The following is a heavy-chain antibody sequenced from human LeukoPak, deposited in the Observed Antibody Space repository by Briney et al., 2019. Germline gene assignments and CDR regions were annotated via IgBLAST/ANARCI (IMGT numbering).Heavy chain of an antibody. CDR3: ARVNSVPSKHRYYYYYYMDV. Sequence: GASVKVSCKASGYTFTSYGISWVRQAPGQGLEWMGWISAYNGNTNYAQKLQGRVTMTTDTSTSTAYMELRSLRSDDTAVYYCARVNSVPSKHRYYYYYYMDVWGKGTTVTVSS. CDR2: ISAYNGNT. CDR1: GYTFTSYG. J-gene: IGHJ6*03. D-gene: IGHD1-14*01. V-gene: IGHV1-18*01.